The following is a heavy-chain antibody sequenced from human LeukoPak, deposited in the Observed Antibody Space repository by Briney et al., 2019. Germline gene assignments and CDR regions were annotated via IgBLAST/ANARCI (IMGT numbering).Heavy chain of an antibody. CDR3: ARDRTRSAY. Sequence: GGSLRLSCVASGFTFSTYWMTWVRQAPGKGLEWVANIKPDGSEKYYVDSVKGRFTISRDNAKNSLYLQMNSLTAEDTAVYYCARDRTRSAYWGQGTLVIVSS. D-gene: IGHD1-14*01. J-gene: IGHJ4*02. CDR1: GFTFSTYW. CDR2: IKPDGSEK. V-gene: IGHV3-7*01.